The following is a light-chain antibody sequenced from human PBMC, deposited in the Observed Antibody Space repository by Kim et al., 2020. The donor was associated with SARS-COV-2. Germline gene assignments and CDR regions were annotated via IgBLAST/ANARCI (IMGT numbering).Light chain of an antibody. CDR3: SSYTSSNTVV. V-gene: IGLV2-14*03. J-gene: IGLJ2*01. Sequence: QSALTQPASVSGSPGQSITISCTGTSSDVGGYNYVSWYQQHPGKVPKFMIYDVSKRPSGVSNRFSGSKSGNTASLTISGLQAEDEADYYCSSYTSSNTVVFGGGTQLTVL. CDR2: DVS. CDR1: SSDVGGYNY.